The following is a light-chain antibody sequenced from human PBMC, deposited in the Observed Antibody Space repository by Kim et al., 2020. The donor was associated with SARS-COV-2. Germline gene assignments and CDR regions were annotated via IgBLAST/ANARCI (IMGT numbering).Light chain of an antibody. CDR1: SSNIGSNT. CDR2: SNN. V-gene: IGLV1-44*01. Sequence: GQRFTISCSRCSSNIGSNTLNWYQQLPGTAPKLRIYSNNQRPSGVPDRFSGSKSGTSGSLAISGLQSEDEADYYCAAWDDSLNGYVFGTGTKVTVL. CDR3: AAWDDSLNGYV. J-gene: IGLJ1*01.